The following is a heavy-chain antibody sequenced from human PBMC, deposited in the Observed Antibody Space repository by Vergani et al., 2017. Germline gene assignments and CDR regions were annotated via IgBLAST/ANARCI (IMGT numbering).Heavy chain of an antibody. CDR2: ISYDGTQK. CDR1: GFTSSYYG. V-gene: IGHV3-30*03. CDR3: ATKSCCTPGCQIGYFRE. J-gene: IGHJ1*01. D-gene: IGHD1-1*01. Sequence: QVHLVESGGGVVQPGRSLRLFCVVSGFTSSYYGMHWVRQAPGKGLEWVAVISYDGTQKYYADSVNGRFTISRDNSKSTLYLQMNSLRTEDTAVYYCATKSCCTPGCQIGYFREWGQGTLVTVSS.